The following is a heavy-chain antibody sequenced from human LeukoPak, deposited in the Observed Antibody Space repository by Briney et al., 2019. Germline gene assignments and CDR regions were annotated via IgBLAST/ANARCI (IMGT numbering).Heavy chain of an antibody. CDR2: INQDGSDK. D-gene: IGHD3-16*01. V-gene: IGHV3-7*01. CDR3: ARDPGNYAYYMDV. Sequence: PGGSLRLSCAASGFTFSSYAMSWVRQAPGKGLEWVANINQDGSDKYYVDSVKGRFTISRDNAKNSLYLQMNSLRAEDTAVYYCARDPGNYAYYMDVWGKGTTVTVSS. CDR1: GFTFSSYA. J-gene: IGHJ6*03.